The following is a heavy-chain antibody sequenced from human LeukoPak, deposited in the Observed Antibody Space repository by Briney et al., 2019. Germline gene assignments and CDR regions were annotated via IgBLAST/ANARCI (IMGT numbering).Heavy chain of an antibody. CDR1: GYTFTSYA. D-gene: IGHD3-22*01. CDR3: ARAPLPYYYDSSGSAFDI. V-gene: IGHV1-3*03. Sequence: VASVKVSCKASGYTFTSYAMHWVRQAPGQRLEWMGWINAGNGNTKYSQEFQGRVTITRDTSASTAYMELSSLRSEDMAVYYCARAPLPYYYDSSGSAFDIWGQGTMVTVSS. J-gene: IGHJ3*02. CDR2: INAGNGNT.